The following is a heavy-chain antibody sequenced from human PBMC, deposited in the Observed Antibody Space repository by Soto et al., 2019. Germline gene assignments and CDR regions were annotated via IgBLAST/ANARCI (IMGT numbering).Heavy chain of an antibody. D-gene: IGHD2-15*01. CDR3: ARVVTVVKSFHYWYFDL. Sequence: SVKVSCKASGGTFSSYTISWVRQAPGQGLEWMGRIIPILGIANYAQKFQGRVTITADESTSTAYMELSSLRSEDTAVYYCARVVTVVKSFHYWYFDLWGRGTLVTVSS. V-gene: IGHV1-69*02. CDR1: GGTFSSYT. CDR2: IIPILGIA. J-gene: IGHJ2*01.